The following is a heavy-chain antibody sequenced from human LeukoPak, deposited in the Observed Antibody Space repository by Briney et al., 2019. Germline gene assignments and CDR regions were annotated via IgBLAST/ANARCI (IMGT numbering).Heavy chain of an antibody. CDR3: ARHEGVIAAAGAEYFQH. V-gene: IGHV4-59*08. J-gene: IGHJ1*01. D-gene: IGHD6-13*01. CDR1: GGSISSYH. CDR2: SYYSGST. Sequence: SETLSLTCTVSGGSISSYHWSWIRQPPGKGLEWIGYSYYSGSTNYNPSLKSRVTISVDTSKNQFSLKLSSVTAADTAVYYCARHEGVIAAAGAEYFQHWGQGTLVTVSS.